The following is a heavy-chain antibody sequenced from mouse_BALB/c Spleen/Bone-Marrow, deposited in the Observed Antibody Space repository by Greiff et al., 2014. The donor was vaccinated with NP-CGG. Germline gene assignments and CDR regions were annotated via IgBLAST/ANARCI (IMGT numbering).Heavy chain of an antibody. CDR3: ARWITTVVAPYAMDY. Sequence: VQVVESGAELVRPGSSVKISCKASGYAFSSYWMNWVKQRPGQGLEWIGQIYPGDGDTNYNGKFKGKATLTADKSSSTAYMQLSSLTSEDSAVYFCARWITTVVAPYAMDYWGQGTSVTVSS. V-gene: IGHV1-80*01. D-gene: IGHD1-1*01. CDR2: IYPGDGDT. J-gene: IGHJ4*01. CDR1: GYAFSSYW.